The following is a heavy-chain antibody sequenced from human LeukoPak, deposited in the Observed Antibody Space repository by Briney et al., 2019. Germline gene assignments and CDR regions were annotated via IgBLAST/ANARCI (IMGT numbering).Heavy chain of an antibody. CDR3: ARGLPPDY. J-gene: IGHJ4*02. Sequence: SETLSLTCAVYGGSFSGYYWSWIRQPPGKGLEWIGEINHSGSTNYNPSLKSRVTISVDTSKNQFSLKLSSVTAADTAVYYCARGLPPDYWGQGTLVNVSS. CDR2: INHSGST. CDR1: GGSFSGYY. V-gene: IGHV4-34*01.